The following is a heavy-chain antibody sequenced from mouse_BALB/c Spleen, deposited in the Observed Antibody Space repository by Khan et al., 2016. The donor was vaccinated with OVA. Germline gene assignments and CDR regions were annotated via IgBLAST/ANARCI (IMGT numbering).Heavy chain of an antibody. CDR1: GFTFSSYA. V-gene: IGHV5-9-3*01. CDR3: ARTPGYYGSNYFDY. Sequence: EVKLVESGGGLVKPGGSLQLSCAASGFTFSSYAMSWVRQTPEKRLEWVATISSGGTYTYYPDSVKGRVTISRDNAKNTLYLQMSSLRSEATAMYYCARTPGYYGSNYFDYWGQGTTLTASS. J-gene: IGHJ2*01. CDR2: ISSGGTYT. D-gene: IGHD1-1*01.